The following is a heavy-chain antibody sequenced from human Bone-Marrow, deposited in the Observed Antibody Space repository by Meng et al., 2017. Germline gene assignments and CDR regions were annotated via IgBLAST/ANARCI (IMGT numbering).Heavy chain of an antibody. Sequence: SEILSPTCTVPGGSISSYYWSWIRQPPGKGLEWIGYIYYSGSTNYNPSLKSRVTRSVDTSKNQFSLKLSSVTAADTAVYYCARDWGYSSGWYDYWGQGTLVTVSS. D-gene: IGHD6-19*01. CDR2: IYYSGST. J-gene: IGHJ4*02. V-gene: IGHV4-59*01. CDR1: GGSISSYY. CDR3: ARDWGYSSGWYDY.